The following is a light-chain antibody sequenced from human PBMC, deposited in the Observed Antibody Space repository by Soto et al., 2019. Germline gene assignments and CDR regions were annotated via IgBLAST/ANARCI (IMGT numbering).Light chain of an antibody. CDR3: QQRTTWPT. CDR1: QSVTSS. V-gene: IGKV3-11*01. J-gene: IGKJ4*01. Sequence: EIVLTQSPATLSLSPGDRATLSCRASQSVTSSLAWFQQKPGQAPRLLIYDVSRRATAIPARFSGSGSGTDFTLTISCREPEDFAVYYCQQRTTWPTFGGGTKVEIK. CDR2: DVS.